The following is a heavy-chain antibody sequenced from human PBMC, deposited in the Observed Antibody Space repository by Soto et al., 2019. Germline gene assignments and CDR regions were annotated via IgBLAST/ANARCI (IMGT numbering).Heavy chain of an antibody. CDR1: GFTFSSYG. CDR2: ISYDGSNK. Sequence: GGSLRLSCAASGFTFSSYGMHWVRQAPGKGLEWVAVISYDGSNKYYADSVKGRFTISRDNSKNTLYLQMNSLRAEDTAVYYCAKYGIYDSSGFDYWGQGTLVTVSS. CDR3: AKYGIYDSSGFDY. V-gene: IGHV3-30*18. D-gene: IGHD3-22*01. J-gene: IGHJ4*02.